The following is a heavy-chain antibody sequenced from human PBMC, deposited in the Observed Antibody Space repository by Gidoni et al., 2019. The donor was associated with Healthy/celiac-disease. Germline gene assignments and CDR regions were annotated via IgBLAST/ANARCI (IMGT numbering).Heavy chain of an antibody. CDR3: TTDSGPTSY. V-gene: IGHV3-15*01. J-gene: IGHJ4*02. CDR2: IKSKTDGGTT. CDR1: FTFSNAW. Sequence: EVQLVESGGGLVKPGFTFSNAWMSWVRQAPGKGLEWVGRIKSKTDGGTTDYAAPVKGRFTISRDDSKNTLYLQMNSLKTEDTAVYYCTTDSGPTSYWGQGTLVTVSS. D-gene: IGHD3-10*01.